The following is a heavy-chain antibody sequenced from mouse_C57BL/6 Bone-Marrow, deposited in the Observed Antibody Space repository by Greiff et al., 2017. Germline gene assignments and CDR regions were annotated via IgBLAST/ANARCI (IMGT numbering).Heavy chain of an antibody. CDR1: GYTFTSYW. CDR3: ASLRAMDY. V-gene: IGHV1-55*01. CDR2: IYPGNGST. Sequence: QVQLQQPGAELVKPGASVKMSCKASGYTFTSYWITWVKQRPGQGLEWIGDIYPGNGSTKYNEKFKGKATLTVDKSSSTAYMLLSSLTSEDSAVXNCASLRAMDYWGQGTSVTVSS. D-gene: IGHD1-1*01. J-gene: IGHJ4*01.